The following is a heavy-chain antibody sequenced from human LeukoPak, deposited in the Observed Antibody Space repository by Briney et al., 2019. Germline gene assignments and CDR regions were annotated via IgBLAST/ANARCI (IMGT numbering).Heavy chain of an antibody. CDR2: IKQDGSEK. CDR1: GFTFSSYW. V-gene: IGHV3-7*03. Sequence: GGSLRLSCAASGFTFSSYWMSWVRQAPGKGLEWVVNIKQDGSEKYYVDSVKGRFTISRDNAKNSLYLQMNSLRAEDTAVYYCAREDVVQNYYYYGMDVWGQGTTVTVSS. D-gene: IGHD2-2*01. J-gene: IGHJ6*02. CDR3: AREDVVQNYYYYGMDV.